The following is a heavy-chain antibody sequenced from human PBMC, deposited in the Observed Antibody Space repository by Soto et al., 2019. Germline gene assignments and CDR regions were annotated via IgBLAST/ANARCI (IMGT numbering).Heavy chain of an antibody. V-gene: IGHV4-59*01. CDR1: GGSISSYY. Sequence: PSETLSLTCTVSGGSISSYYWSWIRQPPGKGLEWIGYIYYSGSTNYNPSLKSRVTISVDTSKNQFSLKLSSVTAADTAVYYCARGPHCNVNWFDPWGQGTLVTVSS. J-gene: IGHJ5*02. CDR3: ARGPHCNVNWFDP. D-gene: IGHD2-21*02. CDR2: IYYSGST.